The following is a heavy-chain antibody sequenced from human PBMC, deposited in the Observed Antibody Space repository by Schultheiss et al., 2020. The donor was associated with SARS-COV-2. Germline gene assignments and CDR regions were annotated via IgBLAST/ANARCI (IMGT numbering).Heavy chain of an antibody. CDR2: INPNSGGT. J-gene: IGHJ4*02. Sequence: ASVKVSCKASGYTFTGYYMHWVRQAPGQGLEWMGWINPNSGGTNYAQKFQGRVTMTRDTSISTAYMELSRLRSDDTAVYYCARDRDSTVGGDYWGQGTLVTVSS. V-gene: IGHV1-2*02. D-gene: IGHD3-22*01. CDR1: GYTFTGYY. CDR3: ARDRDSTVGGDY.